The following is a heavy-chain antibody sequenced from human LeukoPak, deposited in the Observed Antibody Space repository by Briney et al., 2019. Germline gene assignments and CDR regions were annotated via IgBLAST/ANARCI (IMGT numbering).Heavy chain of an antibody. Sequence: ASVKVSCKASGYTFRNYGITWVRQAPGQGLEWMGWISAYNGDTHYAQNLQGRVTMTTDTSTSTAYMELRSLRYDDTAVYYCARDPTNTSGYYAYFGYWGQGTLVTVSS. CDR1: GYTFRNYG. CDR3: ARDPTNTSGYYAYFGY. J-gene: IGHJ4*02. V-gene: IGHV1-18*01. CDR2: ISAYNGDT. D-gene: IGHD5-12*01.